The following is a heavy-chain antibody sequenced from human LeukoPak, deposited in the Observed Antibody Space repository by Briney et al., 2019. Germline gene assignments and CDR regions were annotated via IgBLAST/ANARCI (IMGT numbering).Heavy chain of an antibody. V-gene: IGHV4-30-4*01. D-gene: IGHD3-22*01. J-gene: IGHJ5*02. CDR2: MYYSGST. Sequence: SETLSLTCTVSGGSISSGDYYWSWIRQPPGKGLEWIAYMYYSGSTYYNPSLKSRVTMSADTSKNQLSLKLSSVTAAGTAVYYCARPYYYGSRIDPWGQGILVTVSS. CDR3: ARPYYYGSRIDP. CDR1: GGSISSGDYY.